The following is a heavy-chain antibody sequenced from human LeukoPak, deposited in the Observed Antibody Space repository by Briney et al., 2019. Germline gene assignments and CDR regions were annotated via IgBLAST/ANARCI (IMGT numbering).Heavy chain of an antibody. V-gene: IGHV3-53*01. J-gene: IGHJ4*02. CDR3: ARGDDYGGAWYYFDC. Sequence: GGSLRLSCAASGFTVSRNYYMNWVRQAPGKGLEWVSVIYSAGSTYYADSVKGRFTISRDNSKNTVYLQMNSLRAEDAAVYYCARGDDYGGAWYYFDCWGQGTLVTVSS. D-gene: IGHD4-23*01. CDR1: GFTVSRNY. CDR2: IYSAGST.